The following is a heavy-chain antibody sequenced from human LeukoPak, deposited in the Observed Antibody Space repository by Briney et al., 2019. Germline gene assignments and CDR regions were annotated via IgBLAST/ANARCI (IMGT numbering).Heavy chain of an antibody. V-gene: IGHV3-49*04. Sequence: GGSLRLSCTAAGFTFSDYAVTWVRQAPGKGLEWVGFIRNQANGGTADYAASVKGRFTTSRDDSKTIAYLQMNSLKTEDTAVYYCSRAYSTGWLGINDYWGQGALVTVSS. D-gene: IGHD6-19*01. CDR3: SRAYSTGWLGINDY. CDR2: IRNQANGGTA. CDR1: GFTFSDYA. J-gene: IGHJ4*02.